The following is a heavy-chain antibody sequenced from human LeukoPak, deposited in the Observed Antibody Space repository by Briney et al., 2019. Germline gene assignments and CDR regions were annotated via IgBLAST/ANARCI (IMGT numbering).Heavy chain of an antibody. CDR3: ATLRSSGYHFDAFDI. J-gene: IGHJ3*02. CDR2: IYPGDSDT. V-gene: IGHV5-51*01. Sequence: GESLKISCKGSGYSFTSYWIGWVRQMPGKGLEWMGIIYPGDSDTRYSPSFQGQVTISADKSISTAYLQWSSLKASDTAMYYCATLRSSGYHFDAFDIWGQGTMVTVSS. CDR1: GYSFTSYW. D-gene: IGHD3-22*01.